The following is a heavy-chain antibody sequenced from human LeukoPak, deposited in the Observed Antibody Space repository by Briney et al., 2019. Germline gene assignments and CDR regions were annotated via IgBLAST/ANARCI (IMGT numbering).Heavy chain of an antibody. D-gene: IGHD3-10*01. Sequence: ASVKVSCKASGYTFTGYYMHWVRQAPGQGLEWMGWINPNSGGTNYAQKFQGRVTMTRDTSISTAYMELSRLRSDDTAMYYCARHPYYNSWYGEYWYYSYYMDVWGKGTTVTVSS. J-gene: IGHJ6*03. CDR1: GYTFTGYY. CDR3: ARHPYYNSWYGEYWYYSYYMDV. V-gene: IGHV1-2*02. CDR2: INPNSGGT.